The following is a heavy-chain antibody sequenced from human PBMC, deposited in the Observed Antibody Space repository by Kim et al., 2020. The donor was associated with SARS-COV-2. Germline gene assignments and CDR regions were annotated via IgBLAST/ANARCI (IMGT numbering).Heavy chain of an antibody. D-gene: IGHD4-17*01. V-gene: IGHV3-20*04. CDR3: ASGDYGDLLFEF. CDR2: IDKNGGGI. CDR1: GFRLQDYG. Sequence: GGSLRLSCTVSGFRLQDYGMSWVRQVPGKGLEWVAGIDKNGGGIDYADSVQGRFSISRDTAKNSLYLQMNSLRAEDSALYYCASGDYGDLLFEFWGQGSLVTVSS. J-gene: IGHJ4*02.